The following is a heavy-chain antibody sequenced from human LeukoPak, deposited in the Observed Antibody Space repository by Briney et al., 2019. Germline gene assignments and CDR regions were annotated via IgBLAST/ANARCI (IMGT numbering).Heavy chain of an antibody. D-gene: IGHD6-19*01. Sequence: SSETLSLTCTVSGDSISSGIYYWSWIRQPAVKGLEWIGSGSTYYNPSLRSRVTISVDTSKNQFSLKLSSVTAADTAVYYCAGKGSDYYYYMDVWGKGTTVTVSS. CDR1: GDSISSGIYY. CDR2: GST. J-gene: IGHJ6*03. CDR3: AGKGSDYYYYMDV. V-gene: IGHV4-61*02.